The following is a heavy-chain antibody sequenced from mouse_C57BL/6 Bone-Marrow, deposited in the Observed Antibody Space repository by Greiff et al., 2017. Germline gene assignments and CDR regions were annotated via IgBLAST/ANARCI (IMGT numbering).Heavy chain of an antibody. V-gene: IGHV1-9*01. Sequence: VMLVESGAELMKPGASVKLSCKATGYTFTGYWIEWVKQRPGHGLEWIGEILPGSGSTNYNEKFKGKATFTADPSSNTAYMQLSSLTTEDSALYYCARLYYSNYGRPYWYFDVWGTGTTVTVSS. D-gene: IGHD2-5*01. CDR3: ARLYYSNYGRPYWYFDV. J-gene: IGHJ1*03. CDR2: ILPGSGST. CDR1: GYTFTGYW.